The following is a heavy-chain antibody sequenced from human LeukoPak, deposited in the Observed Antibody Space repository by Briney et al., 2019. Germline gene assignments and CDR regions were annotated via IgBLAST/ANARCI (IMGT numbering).Heavy chain of an antibody. V-gene: IGHV4-59*08. Sequence: SETLSLTCTVSGGSISSYYWSWIRQPPGKGLEWIGYIYYSGSTNYNPSLKSRVTISVDTSKNQFSLKLSSVTAADTAVYYCAKHIAAAGSYYYYGMDVWGQGTTVTVSS. CDR2: IYYSGST. CDR1: GGSISSYY. D-gene: IGHD6-13*01. CDR3: AKHIAAAGSYYYYGMDV. J-gene: IGHJ6*02.